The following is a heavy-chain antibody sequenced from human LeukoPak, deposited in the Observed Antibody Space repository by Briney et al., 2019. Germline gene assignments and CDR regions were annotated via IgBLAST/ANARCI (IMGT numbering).Heavy chain of an antibody. Sequence: PSETLSLTCTVSGGSISSSGYYWGWIRQPPGKGLEWIGSIYYSGSTYYNPSLKSRVTISVDTSKNQFSLRLSSVTAADTAVYYCARGGDYIWGTYRPFDYWGQGTLVTVSS. CDR3: ARGGDYIWGTYRPFDY. J-gene: IGHJ4*02. D-gene: IGHD3-16*02. CDR2: IYYSGST. V-gene: IGHV4-39*07. CDR1: GGSISSSGYY.